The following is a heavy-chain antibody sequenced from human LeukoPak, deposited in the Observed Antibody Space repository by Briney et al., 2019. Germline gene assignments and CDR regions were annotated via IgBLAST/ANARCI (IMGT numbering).Heavy chain of an antibody. D-gene: IGHD1-14*01. J-gene: IGHJ4*02. Sequence: GGSLRLPCAASGFTLSSYAMHWVRQAPGKGLEYVSAISSNGGSTYYANSVKGRFTISRDNSKNTLYLQMGSLRAEDMAVYYCARVHSVTGYYFDYWGQGTLVTVSS. CDR2: ISSNGGST. CDR1: GFTLSSYA. V-gene: IGHV3-64*01. CDR3: ARVHSVTGYYFDY.